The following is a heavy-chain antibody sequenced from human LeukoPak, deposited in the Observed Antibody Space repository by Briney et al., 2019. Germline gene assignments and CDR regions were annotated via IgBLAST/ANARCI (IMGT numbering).Heavy chain of an antibody. Sequence: GGSLRLSCAAPGFNFDDYAIHWVRQAPGRGLEWVSLISGDGGSTFYADSVRGRFTISRDNSKNSLYLQMSSLRSEDTALYFCARESDSSGWYDYWGQGTLVTVSS. J-gene: IGHJ4*02. V-gene: IGHV3-43*02. CDR2: ISGDGGST. CDR3: ARESDSSGWYDY. D-gene: IGHD6-19*01. CDR1: GFNFDDYA.